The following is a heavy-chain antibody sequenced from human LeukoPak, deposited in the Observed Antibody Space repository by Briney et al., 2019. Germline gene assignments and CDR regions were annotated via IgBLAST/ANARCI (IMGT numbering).Heavy chain of an antibody. CDR3: ARDKPAGYCVDY. Sequence: GGSLRLSCASSGFNFSPYSMNWVRQAPGKGLEWLSYISDKSDAIYYADSVKGRFTISRDNAKNSLYLHMNSLRDEDTAVYYCARDKPAGYCVDYWGQGALVTVSS. D-gene: IGHD3-9*01. CDR2: ISDKSDAI. J-gene: IGHJ4*02. CDR1: GFNFSPYS. V-gene: IGHV3-48*02.